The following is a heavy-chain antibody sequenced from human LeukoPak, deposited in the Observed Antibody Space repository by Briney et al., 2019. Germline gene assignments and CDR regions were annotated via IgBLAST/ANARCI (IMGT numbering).Heavy chain of an antibody. V-gene: IGHV3-53*01. CDR1: GFTVSGTH. CDR3: AKDEATSGGGLAS. CDR2: MYNGGTT. J-gene: IGHJ5*01. D-gene: IGHD3-16*01. Sequence: PGGSLRLSCAPSGFTVSGTHMSWVRQAPGKGLEWVSAMYNGGTTYYADSVTGRFTVSRDTSRNTLFLHMNSLRAEDTAVYYCAKDEATSGGGLASWGQGTLVIVSS.